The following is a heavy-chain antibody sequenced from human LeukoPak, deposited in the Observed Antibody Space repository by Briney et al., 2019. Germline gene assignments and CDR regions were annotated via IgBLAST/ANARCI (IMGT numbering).Heavy chain of an antibody. D-gene: IGHD3-3*01. V-gene: IGHV4-4*07. CDR3: GRDERGGDY. CDR1: GGSISSYY. Sequence: SETLSLTCTVSGGSISSYYWSWIRQPAGKGMEWIGRTYTIGSTNYNPSLKTQVTMSVNTPKKQLTLKLRAVTATTTAGYYCGRDERGGDYWGEGTLVTVSS. CDR2: TYTIGST. J-gene: IGHJ4*02.